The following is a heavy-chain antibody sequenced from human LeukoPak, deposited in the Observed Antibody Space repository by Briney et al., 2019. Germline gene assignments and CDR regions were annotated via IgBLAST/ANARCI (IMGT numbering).Heavy chain of an antibody. CDR2: ISYDGSNK. V-gene: IGHV3-30*03. CDR3: ARARGGQQLVVDY. CDR1: GFTFSNAW. J-gene: IGHJ4*02. Sequence: GGSLRLSCAASGFTFSNAWMSWVRQAPGKGLEWVAVISYDGSNKYYADSVKGRFTISRDNSKNTLYLQMNSLRAEDTAVYYCARARGGQQLVVDYWGQGTLVTVSS. D-gene: IGHD6-13*01.